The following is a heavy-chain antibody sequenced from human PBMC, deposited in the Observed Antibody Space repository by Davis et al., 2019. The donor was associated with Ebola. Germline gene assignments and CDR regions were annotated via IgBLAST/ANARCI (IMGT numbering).Heavy chain of an antibody. CDR3: ARDPRRAVVTPQEGDDAFDI. D-gene: IGHD3-22*01. J-gene: IGHJ3*02. CDR2: IIPIFGTA. Sequence: SVKVSCKASGGTFSSYAISWVRHAPGQGLEWMGGIIPIFGTANYAQKLQGRVTMTTDTSTSTAYMELRSLRSDDTAVYYCARDPRRAVVTPQEGDDAFDIWGQGTMVTVSS. CDR1: GGTFSSYA. V-gene: IGHV1-69*05.